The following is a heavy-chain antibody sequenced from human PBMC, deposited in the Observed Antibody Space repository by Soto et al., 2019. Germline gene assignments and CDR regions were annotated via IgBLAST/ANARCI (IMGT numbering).Heavy chain of an antibody. CDR3: ARGGRFTFGFDY. Sequence: EVQLLESGGGLVQPGGSLRLSCAASGFTFSTSSMSWVRQSPGKGLEWVSAISGDSGAIYYADSVKGRFTISRDNSRDTLYLQMNSLRAEYSALYFCARGGRFTFGFDYWGQGTLISVSS. CDR2: ISGDSGAI. D-gene: IGHD3-16*01. V-gene: IGHV3-23*01. J-gene: IGHJ4*02. CDR1: GFTFSTSS.